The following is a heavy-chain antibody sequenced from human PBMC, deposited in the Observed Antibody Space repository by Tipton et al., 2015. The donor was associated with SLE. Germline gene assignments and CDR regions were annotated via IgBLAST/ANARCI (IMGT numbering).Heavy chain of an antibody. CDR2: IYYSGST. V-gene: IGHV4-39*07. CDR1: GGSISSSTYY. J-gene: IGHJ4*02. D-gene: IGHD6-13*01. CDR3: ARHPRWGAAVGSYHFDY. Sequence: LSLTCTVSGGSISSSTYYWAWIRQPPGKGLEWIGSIYYSGSTFYNPSLKSRVTRSVDTSKNQFSLKLSSVTAADTAVYYCARHPRWGAAVGSYHFDYWGQGTLVTVSS.